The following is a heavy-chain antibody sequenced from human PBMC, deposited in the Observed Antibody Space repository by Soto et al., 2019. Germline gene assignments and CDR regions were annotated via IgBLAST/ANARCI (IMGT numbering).Heavy chain of an antibody. CDR2: IYYSGST. D-gene: IGHD3-10*01. CDR3: ARDPTPRYYYGSGSYYYYYYGMDV. Sequence: PSETLSLTCTVSGGSVSSGSYYWSWIRQPPGKGLEWIGYIYYSGSTNYNPSLKSRVTISVDTSKNQFSLKLSSVTAADTAVYYFARDPTPRYYYGSGSYYYYYYGMDVWGQGTTVTVSS. V-gene: IGHV4-61*01. J-gene: IGHJ6*02. CDR1: GGSVSSGSYY.